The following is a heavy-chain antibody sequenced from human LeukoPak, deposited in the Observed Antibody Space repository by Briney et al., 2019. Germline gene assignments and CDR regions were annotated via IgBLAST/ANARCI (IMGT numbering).Heavy chain of an antibody. J-gene: IGHJ4*02. CDR1: GFTFSSYS. D-gene: IGHD6-13*01. V-gene: IGHV3-21*01. Sequence: GGSLRLSCAASGFTFSSYSMNWVRQAPGKGLEWVSSISSSSSYIYYADSVKGRFTISRDNAKNSLYLQMNSLRAEDTAVYYCATYSSSWPYYFNYWGQGTLVTVSS. CDR3: ATYSSSWPYYFNY. CDR2: ISSSSSYI.